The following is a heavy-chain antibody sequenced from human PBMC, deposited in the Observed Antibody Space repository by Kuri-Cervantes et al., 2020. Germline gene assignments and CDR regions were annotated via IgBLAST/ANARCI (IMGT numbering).Heavy chain of an antibody. CDR3: ARALADYGDYPGSY. CDR1: GYTFTSYG. V-gene: IGHV1-18*01. CDR2: ISAYNGHT. Sequence: ASVKVSCKTSGYTFTSYGITWVRQAPGQGLEWMGWISAYNGHTNYAQKFQGRVTMTTDTSTSTAYMELRSLRSDDTAVYYCARALADYGDYPGSYWGQGTLVTVSS. D-gene: IGHD4-17*01. J-gene: IGHJ4*02.